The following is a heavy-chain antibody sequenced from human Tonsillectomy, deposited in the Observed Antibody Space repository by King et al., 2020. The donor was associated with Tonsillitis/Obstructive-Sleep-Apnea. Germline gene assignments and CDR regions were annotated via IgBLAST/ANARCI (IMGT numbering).Heavy chain of an antibody. CDR2: ISSSITAI. CDR1: GFTFSSYG. Sequence: VQLVESGGGLVQPGGSLRLSCAASGFTFSSYGMTWVRQAPGKGLECVSYISSSITAIYSADSVKGRFTISRDNAKNSLYLQMNSLRDEDTAVYYCARDKAAANTGGYWGQGTLVTVSS. J-gene: IGHJ4*02. V-gene: IGHV3-48*02. CDR3: ARDKAAANTGGY. D-gene: IGHD6-13*01.